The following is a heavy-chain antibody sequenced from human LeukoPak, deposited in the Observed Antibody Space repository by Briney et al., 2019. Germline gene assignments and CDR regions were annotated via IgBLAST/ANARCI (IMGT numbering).Heavy chain of an antibody. Sequence: SETLSLTCTVSGGSISSTSSYWGWIRQPPGKGLEWIGSIYYSGSTYYNPSLKSRVTISVDTSKNQFSLKLSSVTAADTAVYYCARGMFSTMIVVVIRGTFDYWGQGTLVTVSS. CDR1: GGSISSTSSY. V-gene: IGHV4-39*01. J-gene: IGHJ4*02. CDR2: IYYSGST. D-gene: IGHD3-22*01. CDR3: ARGMFSTMIVVVIRGTFDY.